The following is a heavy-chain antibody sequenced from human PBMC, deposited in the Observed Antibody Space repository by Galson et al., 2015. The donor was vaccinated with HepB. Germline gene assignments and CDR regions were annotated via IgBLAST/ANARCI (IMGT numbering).Heavy chain of an antibody. CDR2: ISHDGSNK. Sequence: SLRLSCAASGFTFSSYAIHWVRQAPGKGLEWVVLISHDGSNKYYADSVKGRFTISRNNSKSTVYLQMNSLRAEDTAVYYCATGSVSLDYWGQGTLVTISS. CDR3: ATGSVSLDY. D-gene: IGHD5/OR15-5a*01. V-gene: IGHV3-30*04. J-gene: IGHJ4*02. CDR1: GFTFSSYA.